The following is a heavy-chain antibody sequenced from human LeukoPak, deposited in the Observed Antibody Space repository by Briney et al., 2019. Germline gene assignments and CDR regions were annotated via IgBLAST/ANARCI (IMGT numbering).Heavy chain of an antibody. CDR1: GGSISSGGYS. Sequence: PSQTLSLTCAVSGGSISSGGYSWSWIRQPPGKGLEWIGYIYHSGSTYYNPSLKSRVTIPVDRSKNQFSLKLSSVTAADTAVYYCARATGDIDNWFDPWGQGTLVTVSS. CDR2: IYHSGST. J-gene: IGHJ5*02. V-gene: IGHV4-30-2*01. CDR3: ARATGDIDNWFDP. D-gene: IGHD3-10*01.